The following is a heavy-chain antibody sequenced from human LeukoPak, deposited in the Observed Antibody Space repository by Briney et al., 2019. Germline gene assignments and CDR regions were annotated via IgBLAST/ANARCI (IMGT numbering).Heavy chain of an antibody. Sequence: SETLSLTCGVSGGSFSGYYWSWIRQSPGKGLEWIGEINESGSTDYNPSLMSRVTISLDTSKNQFSLKLSSMTAADTATYYCERERSESPGSGYDMDVWGKGTPVIVSS. CDR2: INESGST. J-gene: IGHJ6*03. D-gene: IGHD1-14*01. CDR3: ERERSESPGSGYDMDV. V-gene: IGHV4-34*01. CDR1: GGSFSGYY.